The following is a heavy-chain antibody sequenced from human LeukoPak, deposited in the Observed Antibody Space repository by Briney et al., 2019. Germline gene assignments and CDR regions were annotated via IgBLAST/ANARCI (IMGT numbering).Heavy chain of an antibody. V-gene: IGHV3-64D*06. CDR3: VKGYCTSTSCPEY. D-gene: IGHD2-2*01. CDR1: GFTFSTYA. J-gene: IGHJ4*02. Sequence: PGGSLRLSCSASGFTFSTYAMHWVRQAPGKGLEYVSAISSNGGSTYYADSVKGRFTISRDNSKNTLYLQVSSLRAEDTALYYCVKGYCTSTSCPEYWGQGIMVTVSS. CDR2: ISSNGGST.